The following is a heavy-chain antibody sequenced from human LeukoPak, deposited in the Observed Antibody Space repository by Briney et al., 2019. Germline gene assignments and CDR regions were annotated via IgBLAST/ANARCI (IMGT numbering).Heavy chain of an antibody. CDR1: GFTFSSYG. J-gene: IGHJ3*02. Sequence: GRPLRLSCAASGFTFSSYGMHWVRQAPGKGLEWVAVISYDGSNKYYADSVKGRFTISRDNSKNTLYLQMNSLRAEDTAVYYCAKDFHMYCSSTSCPNAFDIWGQGTMVTVSS. CDR2: ISYDGSNK. D-gene: IGHD2-2*01. V-gene: IGHV3-30*18. CDR3: AKDFHMYCSSTSCPNAFDI.